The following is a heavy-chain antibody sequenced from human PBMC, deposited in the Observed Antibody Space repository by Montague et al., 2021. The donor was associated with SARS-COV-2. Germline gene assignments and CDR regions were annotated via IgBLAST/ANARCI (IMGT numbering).Heavy chain of an antibody. Sequence: SETLFLTCTVSGYSFSSGYYWGWLRHPPGRGLGWIGSIYNSGSTYYNPSLKSGVTISEDTSKNQFSLKLSSVTAADTAVYYCAVNSNYYYYYGMDVWGQGTTVTVSS. CDR3: AVNSNYYYYYGMDV. D-gene: IGHD4-11*01. V-gene: IGHV4-38-2*02. J-gene: IGHJ6*02. CDR2: IYNSGST. CDR1: GYSFSSGYY.